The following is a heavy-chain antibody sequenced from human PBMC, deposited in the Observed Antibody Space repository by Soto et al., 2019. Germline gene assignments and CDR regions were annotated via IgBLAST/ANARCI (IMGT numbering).Heavy chain of an antibody. CDR1: GFIFRSYA. J-gene: IGHJ5*02. CDR2: ISYDGSNE. Sequence: QVQLVESGGGGVQPGRSRRLSCAASGFIFRSYAMHWVRQAPGKGLEWVAVISYDGSNEYYADSVKGRFTISRDNSKTTLYLQMNSLRPEDTAVYYCARSSSWYRWFDPWGQGTLVTVSS. CDR3: ARSSSWYRWFDP. D-gene: IGHD6-13*01. V-gene: IGHV3-30-3*01.